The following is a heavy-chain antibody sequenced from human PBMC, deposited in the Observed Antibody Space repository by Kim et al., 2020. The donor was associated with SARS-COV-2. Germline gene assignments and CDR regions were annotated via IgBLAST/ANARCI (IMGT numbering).Heavy chain of an antibody. Sequence: SGPTLVNPTQTLTLTCTFSGFSLSTSGMCVSWIRQPPGKALEWLALIDWDDDKYYSTSLKTRLTISKDTSKNQVVLTMTNMDPVDTATYYCARTRYYYGSGSEEGYFDLWGRGTLVTVSS. CDR2: IDWDDDK. V-gene: IGHV2-70*01. CDR1: GFSLSTSGMC. J-gene: IGHJ2*01. D-gene: IGHD3-10*01. CDR3: ARTRYYYGSGSEEGYFDL.